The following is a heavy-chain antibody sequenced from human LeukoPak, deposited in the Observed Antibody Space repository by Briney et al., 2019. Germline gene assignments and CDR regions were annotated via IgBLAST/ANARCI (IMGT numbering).Heavy chain of an antibody. CDR2: IKPDGSDT. CDR3: ARTLNHYYGSGSLDY. D-gene: IGHD3-10*01. Sequence: GGSLRLSCGASGFTFTTHWIHWVRQAPGRGLVWVSRIKPDGSDTNYADSVKGRFTISRDNAKNTVYLQMNSLRAEDTAVYYCARTLNHYYGSGSLDYWGQGTLVTVSS. J-gene: IGHJ4*02. CDR1: GFTFTTHW. V-gene: IGHV3-74*01.